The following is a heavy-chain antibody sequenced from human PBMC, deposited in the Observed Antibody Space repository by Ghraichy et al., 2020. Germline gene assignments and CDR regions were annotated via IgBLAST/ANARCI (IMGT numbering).Heavy chain of an antibody. D-gene: IGHD7-27*01. CDR3: ARGPTSDWGYLRSFDY. Sequence: SETLSLTCTVSGGSVSSGSYYWSWIRQPPGKGLEWIGYIYYSGSTNYNPSLKSRVTISVDTSKNQFSLKLSSVTAADTAVYYCARGPTSDWGYLRSFDYWGQGTLVTVSS. V-gene: IGHV4-61*01. J-gene: IGHJ4*02. CDR2: IYYSGST. CDR1: GGSVSSGSYY.